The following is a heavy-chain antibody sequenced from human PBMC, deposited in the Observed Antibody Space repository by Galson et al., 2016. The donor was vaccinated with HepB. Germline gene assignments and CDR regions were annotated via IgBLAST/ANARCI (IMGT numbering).Heavy chain of an antibody. CDR3: ARENTVTTSLDD. CDR2: TYYRSKWYF. D-gene: IGHD4-11*01. J-gene: IGHJ4*02. CDR1: GDSVSNSGVA. V-gene: IGHV6-1*01. Sequence: CAISGDSVSNSGVAWNWIRQSPWKGLEWLGKTYYRSKWYFDYGTSVRGRIMINANTSENQFSLHLRSVTPDDMAFYYCARENTVTTSLDDWGQGIPVTV.